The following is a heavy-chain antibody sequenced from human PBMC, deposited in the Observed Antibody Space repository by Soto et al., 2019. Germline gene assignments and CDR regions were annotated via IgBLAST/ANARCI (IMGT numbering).Heavy chain of an antibody. CDR3: AKSLLREFMITFGGVSYDY. V-gene: IGHV3-23*01. D-gene: IGHD3-16*01. J-gene: IGHJ4*02. CDR1: GFTFSSYA. Sequence: GGSLRLSCAASGFTFSSYAMSWVRQAPGKGLEWVSAISGSGGSTYYADSVKGRFTISRDNSKNTLYLQMNSLRAEDTAVYYCAKSLLREFMITFGGVSYDYWGQGTLVTVSS. CDR2: ISGSGGST.